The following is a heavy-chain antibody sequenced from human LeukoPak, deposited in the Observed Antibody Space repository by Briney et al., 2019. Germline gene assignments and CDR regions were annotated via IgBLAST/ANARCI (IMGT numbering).Heavy chain of an antibody. D-gene: IGHD4-17*01. CDR2: IYYSGST. CDR1: GGSISSSSYY. J-gene: IGHJ6*03. Sequence: SETLSLTCTVSGGSISSSSYYWGWIRQPPGKGLEWIGSIYYSGSTNYNPSLKSRVTISVDTSKNQFSLKLSSVTAADTAVYYCARNYGDYLSYYMDVWGKGTTVTVSS. CDR3: ARNYGDYLSYYMDV. V-gene: IGHV4-39*07.